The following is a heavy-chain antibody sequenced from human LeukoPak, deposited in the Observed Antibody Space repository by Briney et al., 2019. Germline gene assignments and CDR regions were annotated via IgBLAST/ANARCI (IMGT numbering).Heavy chain of an antibody. D-gene: IGHD3-22*01. CDR2: IYYSGST. CDR1: GGSISNYY. J-gene: IGHJ1*01. Sequence: SETLSLTCTVSGGSISNYYWSWIRQPPGKGLEWIGYIYYSGSTSYNPSLKSRVTISVDTSKNQFSLKLSSVTAADTAVYYCARDHYYDSSGYTFRHWGQGTLVTVSS. V-gene: IGHV4-59*01. CDR3: ARDHYYDSSGYTFRH.